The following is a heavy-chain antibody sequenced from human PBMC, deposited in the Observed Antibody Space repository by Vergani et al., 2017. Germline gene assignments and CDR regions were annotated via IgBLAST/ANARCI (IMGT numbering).Heavy chain of an antibody. CDR2: INNDGHT. CDR3: AVRPRVNLVGGESVTNMTFDY. D-gene: IGHD2-8*02. Sequence: QVQLQQWGAGVVKPSGTLSLTCAVFGESFSSFYWSWIRQPPGKGLEWIGEINNDGHTNYNPSLESRVTVSRDTAKNHFSLNLMSVTAADTAMYYCAVRPRVNLVGGESVTNMTFDYWSQGILVTVSS. CDR1: GESFSSFY. J-gene: IGHJ4*02. V-gene: IGHV4-34*02.